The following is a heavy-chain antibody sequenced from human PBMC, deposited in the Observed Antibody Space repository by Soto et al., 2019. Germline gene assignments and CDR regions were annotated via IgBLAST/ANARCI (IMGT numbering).Heavy chain of an antibody. CDR2: IKSKTDGETT. J-gene: IGHJ4*02. CDR3: RVAARY. CDR1: GFTFDHVW. V-gene: IGHV3-15*01. Sequence: EVQLVESGGGLMAPGESLTLSCVASGFTFDHVWMSWVRQSPGKGLEWVGRIKSKTDGETTAYAAPVKGRFFISRGDSKKTLYLQMNSLKIEDTALYYCRVAARYWGQGTLVTVS. D-gene: IGHD2-15*01.